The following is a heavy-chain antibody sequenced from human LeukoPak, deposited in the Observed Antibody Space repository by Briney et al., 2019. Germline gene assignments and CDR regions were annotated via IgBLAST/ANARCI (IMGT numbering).Heavy chain of an antibody. CDR3: AKEGIAVAGTPFDY. D-gene: IGHD6-19*01. CDR2: IYSGGST. Sequence: GGSLRLSCAASGFTVSSNYMSWVRQAPGKGLEWVSVIYSGGSTYYADSVKGRFTISRDNSKNTLYLQMNSLRAEDTAVYYCAKEGIAVAGTPFDYWGQGTLVTVSS. V-gene: IGHV3-66*01. J-gene: IGHJ4*02. CDR1: GFTVSSNY.